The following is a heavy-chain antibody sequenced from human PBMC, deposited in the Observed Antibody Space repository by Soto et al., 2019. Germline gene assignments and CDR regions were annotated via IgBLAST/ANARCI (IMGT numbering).Heavy chain of an antibody. D-gene: IGHD3-10*01. CDR3: ETYGSGIYTPTTFDY. Sequence: QVQLQESGPGLVKPSQTLSLTCTVSGGSISSGAYYWSWIRQHPGKGLEWIGYIFYSGSTYYNPYIKSRVTRSVDTSKTQFSLKPSSVSAADTAVYACETYGSGIYTPTTFDYWGQGTLVTVSS. V-gene: IGHV4-31*03. CDR2: IFYSGST. CDR1: GGSISSGAYY. J-gene: IGHJ4*02.